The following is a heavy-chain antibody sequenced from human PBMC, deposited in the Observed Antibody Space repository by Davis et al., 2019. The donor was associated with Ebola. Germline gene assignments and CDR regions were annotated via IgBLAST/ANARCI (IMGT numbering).Heavy chain of an antibody. CDR1: GYTFTGYY. CDR2: INPNSGGT. CDR3: ARGYCSGGSCQLDY. V-gene: IGHV1-2*02. J-gene: IGHJ4*02. Sequence: ASVQVSCKASGYTFTGYYMHWVRQAPGQGLEWMGWINPNSGGTNYAQKFQGRVTMTRDTSISTAYMELSRLRSDDTAVYYCARGYCSGGSCQLDYWGQGTLVTVPS. D-gene: IGHD2-15*01.